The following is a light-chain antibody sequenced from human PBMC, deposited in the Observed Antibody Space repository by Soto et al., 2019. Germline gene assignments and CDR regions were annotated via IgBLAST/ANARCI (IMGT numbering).Light chain of an antibody. CDR2: EDN. V-gene: IGLV6-57*01. CDR3: QSYDATNQV. CDR1: SGSIASNY. J-gene: IGLJ3*02. Sequence: NFMLTQPHSVSESPGKTVIISFTRSSGSIASNYVQWYQQRPGSSPTTVIYEDNQRPSGVPDRFSGSIDSSSNSASLTMSGLESEDEADYYCQSYDATNQVVGGGTELTVL.